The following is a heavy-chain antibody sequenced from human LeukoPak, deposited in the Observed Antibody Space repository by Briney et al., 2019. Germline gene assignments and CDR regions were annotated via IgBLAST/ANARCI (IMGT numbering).Heavy chain of an antibody. CDR3: AKVPSSSSWYGGKRYFDY. J-gene: IGHJ4*02. V-gene: IGHV3-30*18. CDR1: GFTFNNYG. Sequence: PGGSLRLSCAASGFTFNNYGMHWVRQAPGKGLEWVAVISYDGTYKYYADSVKGRFTISRDNSKNTLYLQMNSLRAEDTAVYYCAKVPSSSSWYGGKRYFDYWGQGTLVTVSS. D-gene: IGHD6-13*01. CDR2: ISYDGTYK.